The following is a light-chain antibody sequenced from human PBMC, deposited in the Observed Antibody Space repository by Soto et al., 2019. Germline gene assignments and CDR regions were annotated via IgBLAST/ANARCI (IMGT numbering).Light chain of an antibody. V-gene: IGKV1-9*01. Sequence: DIQLTQSPSFLSASVGDRDTITCRASQDISNYLVWYQQKPGKAPKPLIYAASTLQSGVPSRFSGSGSGTEFTLTISSLQPEDFATYYCQQINSYPLTFGPGTNVDIK. CDR2: AAS. CDR1: QDISNY. J-gene: IGKJ3*01. CDR3: QQINSYPLT.